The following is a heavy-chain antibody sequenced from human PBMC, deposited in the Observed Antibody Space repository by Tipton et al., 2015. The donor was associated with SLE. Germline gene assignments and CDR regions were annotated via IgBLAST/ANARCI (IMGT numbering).Heavy chain of an antibody. CDR3: ARAKRSSTTWGYWFDP. Sequence: TLSLTCTVSGGSISSYYWSWIRQPPGKGLEWIGNIYNNGNTNYNPSLKSRVTISVDTSRNQFFLKLSSVTAADTALYYCARAKRSSTTWGYWFDPWGQGTLATVSS. V-gene: IGHV4-59*01. D-gene: IGHD2-2*01. J-gene: IGHJ5*02. CDR1: GGSISSYY. CDR2: IYNNGNT.